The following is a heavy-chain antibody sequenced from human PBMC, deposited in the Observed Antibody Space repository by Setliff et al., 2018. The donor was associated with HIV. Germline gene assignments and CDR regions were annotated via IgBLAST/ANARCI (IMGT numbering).Heavy chain of an antibody. CDR3: TTWQGYSGSSRAFDY. D-gene: IGHD1-26*01. Sequence: GSLRLSCAASGFTVSSNYMYWVRQAPGKGLEWVSTINSDGTSTTYADSVKGRFTISRDNAKNTLYLQMNSLRAEDTAVYYCTTWQGYSGSSRAFDYWAREDWSPSPQ. CDR2: INSDGTST. V-gene: IGHV3-74*01. CDR1: GFTVSSNY. J-gene: IGHJ4*02.